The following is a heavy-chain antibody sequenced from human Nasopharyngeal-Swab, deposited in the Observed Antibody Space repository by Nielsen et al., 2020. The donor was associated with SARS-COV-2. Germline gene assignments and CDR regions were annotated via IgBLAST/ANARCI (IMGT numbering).Heavy chain of an antibody. J-gene: IGHJ6*02. CDR1: GFTYNR. CDR3: ATERGGDLNWYHGMDV. D-gene: IGHD1-1*01. Sequence: GGSLRLSCAASGFTYNRVNWVRQAPGKGLEWISYISDSSLTIYYADSVKGRFSISRDNAKNSLYLQMDSLRDEDTAVYYCATERGGDLNWYHGMDVWGQGTTVIVSS. CDR2: ISDSSLTI. V-gene: IGHV3-48*02.